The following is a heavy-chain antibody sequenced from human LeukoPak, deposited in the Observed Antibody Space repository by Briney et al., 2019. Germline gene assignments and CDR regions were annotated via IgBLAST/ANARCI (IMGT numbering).Heavy chain of an antibody. CDR3: ASLGMIGEPYGMDV. V-gene: IGHV5-51*01. D-gene: IGHD3-10*02. J-gene: IGHJ6*04. Sequence: GESLKISCKGSAYSFTSYWIGWVRQMPGKGRVWMRSLYPGDSDTRYIPSFQGQVTISADKSISTAYLKWSSLTAAATAMYYCASLGMIGEPYGMDVWGEGTTVTVSS. CDR1: AYSFTSYW. CDR2: LYPGDSDT.